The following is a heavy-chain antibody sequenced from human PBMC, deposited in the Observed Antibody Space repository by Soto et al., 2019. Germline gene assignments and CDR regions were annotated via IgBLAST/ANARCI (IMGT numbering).Heavy chain of an antibody. D-gene: IGHD6-13*01. J-gene: IGHJ6*03. V-gene: IGHV1-8*01. Sequence: ASVKVSCKASGYTFTSYDINWVRQATGQGLEWMGWMNPNSGNTGYAQKFQGRVTMTRNTSISTAYMELSSLRSEDTAVYYCALGGGGSSSFDYYYYMDVWGKGTTVTVSS. CDR3: ALGGGGSSSFDYYYYMDV. CDR1: GYTFTSYD. CDR2: MNPNSGNT.